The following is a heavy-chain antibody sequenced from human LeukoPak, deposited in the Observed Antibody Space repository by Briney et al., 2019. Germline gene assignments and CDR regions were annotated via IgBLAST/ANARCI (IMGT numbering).Heavy chain of an antibody. CDR2: ISGSGGST. V-gene: IGHV3-23*01. J-gene: IGHJ4*02. Sequence: GGSLRLSCAASGFTFSSYAMSWVRQAPGKGLEWVSAISGSGGSTYYADSVKGRFTISRDNSKNTLYLQMNSLRAEDTAVYYCAKDAQPSYYYGSGSLDPFDYWGQGTLVTVSS. D-gene: IGHD3-10*01. CDR3: AKDAQPSYYYGSGSLDPFDY. CDR1: GFTFSSYA.